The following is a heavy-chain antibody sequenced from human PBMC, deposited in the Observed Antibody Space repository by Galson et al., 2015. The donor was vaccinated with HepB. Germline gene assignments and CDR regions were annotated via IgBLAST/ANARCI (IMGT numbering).Heavy chain of an antibody. CDR3: ARVGTYYDFWSGYYTGAGYYGMDV. J-gene: IGHJ6*02. Sequence: SLRLSCAASGFTFSSYSMNWVRQAPGKGLEWVSSISSSSSYIYYADSVKGRFTISRDNAKNSLYLQMNSLRAEDTAVYYCARVGTYYDFWSGYYTGAGYYGMDVWGQGTTVTVSS. V-gene: IGHV3-21*01. CDR2: ISSSSSYI. CDR1: GFTFSSYS. D-gene: IGHD3-3*01.